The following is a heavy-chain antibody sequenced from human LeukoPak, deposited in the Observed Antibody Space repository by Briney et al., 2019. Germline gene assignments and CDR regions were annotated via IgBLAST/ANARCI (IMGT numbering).Heavy chain of an antibody. CDR3: ARGYSGSY. Sequence: GGSLRLSCVASGFTFSSYWMSWVRQAPGKGLEWVANIKQDGSEEYYVDSVKGRFTISRDNAKNSLYLQMNSLRAEDTAVYYCARGYSGSYWGQGTLVTVSS. CDR1: GFTFSSYW. CDR2: IKQDGSEE. V-gene: IGHV3-7*01. D-gene: IGHD1-26*01. J-gene: IGHJ4*02.